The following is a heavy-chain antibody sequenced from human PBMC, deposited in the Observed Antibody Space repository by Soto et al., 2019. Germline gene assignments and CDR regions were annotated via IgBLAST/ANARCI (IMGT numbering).Heavy chain of an antibody. CDR1: GGSISSGDYY. D-gene: IGHD2-2*01. CDR3: ASRIVVVPAAIDY. CDR2: IYYSGST. J-gene: IGHJ4*02. Sequence: QVQLQESGPGLVKPSQTLSLTCTVSGGSISSGDYYWSWIRQPPGKGLEWIGYIYYSGSTYYNPSLKSRVTISVDTYKNQFSLKLSSVTAADTAVYYCASRIVVVPAAIDYWGQGTLVTVSS. V-gene: IGHV4-30-4*01.